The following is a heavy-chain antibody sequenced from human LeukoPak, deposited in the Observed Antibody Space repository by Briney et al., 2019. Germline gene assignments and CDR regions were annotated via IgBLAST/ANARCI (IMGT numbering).Heavy chain of an antibody. CDR3: ARDYRYDSSGYYISIFDY. Sequence: ASVKVSCTASGYTFTGYYMHWVRQAPGQGLEWMGWINPNSGGTNYAQKFQGRVTMTRDTSISTAYMELSRLRSDDTAVYYCARDYRYDSSGYYISIFDYWGQGTLVTVSS. D-gene: IGHD3-22*01. CDR1: GYTFTGYY. CDR2: INPNSGGT. V-gene: IGHV1-2*02. J-gene: IGHJ4*02.